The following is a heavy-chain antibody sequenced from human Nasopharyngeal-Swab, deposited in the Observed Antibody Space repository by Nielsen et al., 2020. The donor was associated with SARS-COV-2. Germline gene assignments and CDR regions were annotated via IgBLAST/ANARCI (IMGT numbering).Heavy chain of an antibody. V-gene: IGHV3-48*02. CDR3: AKDVHADYGGIDY. Sequence: GESLKISCAASGFTFSSYSMNWVRQAPGKGLEWVSYISSSGRTIYYEDSVKGRFTISRDNAKNSLFLQMNSLRDEDTAVYYCAKDVHADYGGIDYWGQGILVTVSS. CDR1: GFTFSSYS. CDR2: ISSSGRTI. J-gene: IGHJ4*02. D-gene: IGHD4/OR15-4a*01.